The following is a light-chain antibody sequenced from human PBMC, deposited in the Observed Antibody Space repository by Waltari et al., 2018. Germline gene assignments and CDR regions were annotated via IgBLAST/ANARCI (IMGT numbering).Light chain of an antibody. Sequence: QSALTQPASVSGYPGQSITVSCTATSSDLGVYDFVSWYQHHPGQAPKLIIYDVFKRPSGVSNRFSGSKSGNTASLSISGLQADDEGDYYCTSSTFSSPLFGGGTKLTVL. CDR2: DVF. CDR1: SSDLGVYDF. J-gene: IGLJ2*01. V-gene: IGLV2-14*03. CDR3: TSSTFSSPL.